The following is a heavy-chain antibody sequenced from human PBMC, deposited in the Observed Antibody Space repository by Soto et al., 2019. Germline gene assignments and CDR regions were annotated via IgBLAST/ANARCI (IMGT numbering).Heavy chain of an antibody. Sequence: PGGSLRLSCAASGFTFSSYWMSWVRQAPGKGLEWVANIKQDGSEKYYVDSVKGRFTISRDNAKNSLYLQMNSLRAEDTAVYYCARGQGWNYMRDYFDYWGQGTLVTVSS. J-gene: IGHJ4*02. CDR3: ARGQGWNYMRDYFDY. D-gene: IGHD1-7*01. CDR1: GFTFSSYW. V-gene: IGHV3-7*01. CDR2: IKQDGSEK.